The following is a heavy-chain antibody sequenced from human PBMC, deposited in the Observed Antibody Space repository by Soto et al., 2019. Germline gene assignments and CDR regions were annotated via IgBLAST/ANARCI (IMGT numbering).Heavy chain of an antibody. J-gene: IGHJ6*03. CDR1: GFTFSSYS. D-gene: IGHD2-2*01. V-gene: IGHV3-21*01. CDR3: ARDSVVPAAKSDYYYYMDV. Sequence: EVQLVESGGGLVKPGGSLRLSCAASGFTFSSYSMNWVRQAPGKGLQWVSSISSSSSYIYYADSVKGRFTISRDNAKNSLYLQMNSLRAEDTAVYYCARDSVVPAAKSDYYYYMDVWGKGTTVTVSS. CDR2: ISSSSSYI.